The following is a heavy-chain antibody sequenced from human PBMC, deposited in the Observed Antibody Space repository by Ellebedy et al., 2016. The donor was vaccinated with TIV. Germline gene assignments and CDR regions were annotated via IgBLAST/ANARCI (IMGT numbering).Heavy chain of an antibody. CDR3: ARLTTIFGAPMDV. Sequence: SVKVSXKASGGTFSSYAISWVRQAPGQGLEWMGGIIPIFGTANYAQKFQGRVTITADESTSTAYMELSSLRSEDTAVYYCARLTTIFGAPMDVWGKGTTVTVSS. CDR1: GGTFSSYA. V-gene: IGHV1-69*13. CDR2: IIPIFGTA. J-gene: IGHJ6*03. D-gene: IGHD3-3*01.